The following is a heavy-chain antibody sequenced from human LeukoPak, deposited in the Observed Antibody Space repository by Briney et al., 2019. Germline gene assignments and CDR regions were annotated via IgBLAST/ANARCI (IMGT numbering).Heavy chain of an antibody. CDR3: ARGDVNGWFLDY. Sequence: GASVKVSCKASGYTCTGYYMHWVRLAPGQGLEWMGWINPNSDDTIYAQKFQGRVTVTSDTSISTAYMELSRLRSDDTAVYYCARGDVNGWFLDYWGQGTLVTVSS. D-gene: IGHD6-19*01. V-gene: IGHV1-2*02. J-gene: IGHJ4*02. CDR2: INPNSDDT. CDR1: GYTCTGYY.